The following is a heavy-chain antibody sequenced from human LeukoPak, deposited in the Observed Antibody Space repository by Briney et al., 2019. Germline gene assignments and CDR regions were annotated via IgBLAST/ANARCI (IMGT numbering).Heavy chain of an antibody. V-gene: IGHV3-48*02. J-gene: IGHJ3*02. CDR3: ARDLHYAFDI. CDR2: IYSSDTT. D-gene: IGHD3-10*01. CDR1: RLTFSAYA. Sequence: GGSLRLSCAPSRLTFSAYAMTWVRQAPGKGLEWVSHIYSSDTTYADSVKGRFTISRDNAKNSLYLQMNIQRDADTAVYYCARDLHYAFDIWGQGTMVTASS.